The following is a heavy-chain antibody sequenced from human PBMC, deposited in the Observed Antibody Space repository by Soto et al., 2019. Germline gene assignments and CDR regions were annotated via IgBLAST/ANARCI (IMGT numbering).Heavy chain of an antibody. Sequence: EVQLVESGGGLVKPGGYLRLSCAASGFTFSSYSMTWVRQAPGKGLEWVSSISSSSSYIYYADSVKGRFTISRDNHKNSLYLQMTSLRAEDTAVYYGARDYDRSGYDYWSQGSLVTVSS. CDR2: ISSSSSYI. J-gene: IGHJ4*02. CDR1: GFTFSSYS. CDR3: ARDYDRSGYDY. V-gene: IGHV3-21*01. D-gene: IGHD3-22*01.